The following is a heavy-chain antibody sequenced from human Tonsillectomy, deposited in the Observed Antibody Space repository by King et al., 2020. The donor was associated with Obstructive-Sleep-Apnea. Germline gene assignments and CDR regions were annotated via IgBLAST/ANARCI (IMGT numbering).Heavy chain of an antibody. D-gene: IGHD3-10*01. Sequence: VQLVESGGGLVQPGGSLRLSCVASTFTVSGHYMSWVRHAPAKGLDWLSVIYRGGRADYAHSVKGRFTISRDDSENTLYLQMNSLRAEDTAVYYCTRTEVLPRGIRPGGGYWGLGTLVTVSS. J-gene: IGHJ4*02. CDR1: TFTVSGHY. CDR2: IYRGGRA. V-gene: IGHV3-66*01. CDR3: TRTEVLPRGIRPGGGY.